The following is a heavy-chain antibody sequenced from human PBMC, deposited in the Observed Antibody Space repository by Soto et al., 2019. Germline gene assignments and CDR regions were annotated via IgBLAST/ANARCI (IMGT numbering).Heavy chain of an antibody. CDR1: GFTFSDYY. J-gene: IGHJ2*01. CDR3: ARDGHWLEEYWYFDL. Sequence: PGGSLRLSCAASGFTFSDYYMSWIRRAPGKGLELVSSISTTSSYIYYADSVKGRFTISRDNAKNSLYLQMTSLRAEDTAVYYCARDGHWLEEYWYFDLLGRGTLVTVSS. CDR2: ISTTSSYI. D-gene: IGHD6-19*01. V-gene: IGHV3-11*06.